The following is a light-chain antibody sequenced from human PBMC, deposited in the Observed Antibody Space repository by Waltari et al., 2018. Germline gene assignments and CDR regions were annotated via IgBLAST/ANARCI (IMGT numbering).Light chain of an antibody. CDR3: QQYNRYST. CDR2: KAS. Sequence: ITCRASQMISSYLAWYQQKPGKAPKLLISKASTLGSGVPARFSGSGSGTEFTLTISSLQPDDFATYYCQQYNRYSTFGQGTKVEIK. J-gene: IGKJ1*01. V-gene: IGKV1-5*03. CDR1: QMISSY.